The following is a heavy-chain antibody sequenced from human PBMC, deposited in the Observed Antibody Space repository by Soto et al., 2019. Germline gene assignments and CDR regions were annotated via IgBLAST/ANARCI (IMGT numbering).Heavy chain of an antibody. Sequence: GGSLRLSCAASGFTFDDYTMHWVRQAPGKGLEWVSLISWDGGSTYYADSVKGRFTISRDNSKNSLYLQMNSLRTEDTALYYCANSLSRYNFDPGNGMDVWGQGTTVTVSS. CDR3: ANSLSRYNFDPGNGMDV. D-gene: IGHD3-9*01. CDR2: ISWDGGST. CDR1: GFTFDDYT. J-gene: IGHJ6*02. V-gene: IGHV3-43*01.